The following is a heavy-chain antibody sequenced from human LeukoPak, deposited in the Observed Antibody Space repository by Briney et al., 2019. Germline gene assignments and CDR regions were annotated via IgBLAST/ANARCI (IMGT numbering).Heavy chain of an antibody. V-gene: IGHV3-74*01. J-gene: IGHJ6*02. CDR2: IDPDGSTT. D-gene: IGHD6-13*01. Sequence: GGSLRLSCAASGFTLSSYWMHWVRQAPGEGLVWVSRIDPDGSTTNYADSVKGRFTASRDNAKNTLYLQMNSLRAEDTALYYCTRVQAGRAGLMDVWGRGTTVTVSS. CDR3: TRVQAGRAGLMDV. CDR1: GFTLSSYW.